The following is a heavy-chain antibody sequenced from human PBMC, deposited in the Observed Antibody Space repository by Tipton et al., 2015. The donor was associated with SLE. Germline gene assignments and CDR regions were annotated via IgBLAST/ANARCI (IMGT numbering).Heavy chain of an antibody. Sequence: TLSLTCAVYGGSFSGYYWSWIRQPAGKGLEWIGYVYTSGSTNYNPSLKSRVTISVDTSKNQFSLKLSSVTAADTAVYYCASSFPSPLNSYGQGTFDYWGQGTLVTVSS. CDR2: VYTSGST. CDR1: GGSFSGYY. J-gene: IGHJ4*02. D-gene: IGHD5-18*01. CDR3: ASSFPSPLNSYGQGTFDY. V-gene: IGHV4-4*09.